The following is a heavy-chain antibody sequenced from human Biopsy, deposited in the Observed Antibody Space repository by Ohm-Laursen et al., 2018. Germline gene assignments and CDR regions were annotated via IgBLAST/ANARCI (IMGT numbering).Heavy chain of an antibody. CDR3: ATPFQYYDSWGGYPPFDH. J-gene: IGHJ4*02. Sequence: SVKVSCKASGGTFSNYAISWVRQAPGEGLEWMGGIIAVSGLVNYAPRFQGRVSITADKSTTTAYMELSNLKSEDTAVYYCATPFQYYDSWGGYPPFDHWGQGTLVVVSS. D-gene: IGHD3-3*01. CDR1: GGTFSNYA. V-gene: IGHV1-69*10. CDR2: IIAVSGLV.